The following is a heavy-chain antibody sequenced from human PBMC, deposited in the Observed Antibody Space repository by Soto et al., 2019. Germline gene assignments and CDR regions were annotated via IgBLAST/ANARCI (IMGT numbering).Heavy chain of an antibody. D-gene: IGHD5-18*01. CDR2: IYPGDSDT. Sequence: GESLKSSGKGSGYSFTSYWIGWVRQMPGKGLEWMGIIYPGDSDTRYSPSFQGQVTISADKSITTAYLQLSSLKASDTAMYYCARPGNGYKAIYYGLDVWGQGTTVTVSS. CDR1: GYSFTSYW. J-gene: IGHJ6*02. CDR3: ARPGNGYKAIYYGLDV. V-gene: IGHV5-51*01.